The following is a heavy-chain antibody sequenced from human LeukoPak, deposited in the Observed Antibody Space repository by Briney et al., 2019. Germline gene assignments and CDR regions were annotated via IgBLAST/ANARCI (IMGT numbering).Heavy chain of an antibody. D-gene: IGHD2-2*01. Sequence: GGSLRLSCAASGFTFSSYNMNWVRQAPGKGLEWVSSISSSSSYVYYADSVKGRFTISRDNAKNSLYLQMNSLRAEDTAVYYCARDLASSDIVVVPAAIDYWGQGTLVTVSS. CDR3: ARDLASSDIVVVPAAIDY. V-gene: IGHV3-21*01. CDR1: GFTFSSYN. CDR2: ISSSSSYV. J-gene: IGHJ4*02.